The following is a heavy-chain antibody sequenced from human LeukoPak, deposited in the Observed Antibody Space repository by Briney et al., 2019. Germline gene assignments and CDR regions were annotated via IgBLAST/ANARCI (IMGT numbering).Heavy chain of an antibody. V-gene: IGHV1-69*06. Sequence: SVKVSCRASGGTFSSYAISWVRQAPGQGLEWMGGIIPTFGTANYAQKFQGRVTITADKSTSTAYMELSSLRSEDTAVYYCARSSIIAAAGPYYFDYWGQGTLVTVSS. J-gene: IGHJ4*02. D-gene: IGHD6-13*01. CDR2: IIPTFGTA. CDR1: GGTFSSYA. CDR3: ARSSIIAAAGPYYFDY.